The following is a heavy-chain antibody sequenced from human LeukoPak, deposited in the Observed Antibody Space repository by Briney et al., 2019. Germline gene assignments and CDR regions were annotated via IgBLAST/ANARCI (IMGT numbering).Heavy chain of an antibody. J-gene: IGHJ3*02. CDR3: AREGGGGSSLDAFDI. V-gene: IGHV4-59*01. CDR2: YYSGCT. Sequence: YYSGCTNYNPSLKSRVTISVDTSKNQFSLKLSSVTAADTAVYYCAREGGGGSSLDAFDIWGQGTMVTVSS. D-gene: IGHD2-15*01.